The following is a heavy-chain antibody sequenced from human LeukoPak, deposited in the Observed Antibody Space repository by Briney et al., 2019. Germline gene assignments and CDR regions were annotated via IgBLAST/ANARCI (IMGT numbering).Heavy chain of an antibody. CDR2: ISAYNGNT. V-gene: IGHV1-18*01. CDR1: GYTFTRYG. J-gene: IGHJ4*02. CDR3: ARDNSAISDCSSASCFYFNY. Sequence: GASVKVSCKASGYTFTRYGITWVRQAPGQGLEWMGWISAYNGNTNYAHKVQGRVTMTTDTSTSTAYMELRSLSSDDTAVYYCARDNSAISDCSSASCFYFNYWGQGTLVTVSS. D-gene: IGHD2-2*01.